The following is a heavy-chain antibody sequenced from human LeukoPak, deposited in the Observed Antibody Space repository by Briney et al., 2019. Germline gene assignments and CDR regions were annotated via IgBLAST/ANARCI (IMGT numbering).Heavy chain of an antibody. V-gene: IGHV3-30*04. Sequence: GGSLRLSCAASGFTFSSYAMHWVRQAPGKGLEWVAVISYDGSNKYYADSVKGRFTISRDNSKNTLYLQMNSLRAKDTAVYYCAGAYCGGDCFDYWGQGTLVTVSS. CDR1: GFTFSSYA. CDR2: ISYDGSNK. CDR3: AGAYCGGDCFDY. J-gene: IGHJ4*02. D-gene: IGHD2-21*01.